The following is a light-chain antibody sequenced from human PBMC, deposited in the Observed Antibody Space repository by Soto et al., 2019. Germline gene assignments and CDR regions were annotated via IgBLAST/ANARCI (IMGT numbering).Light chain of an antibody. CDR2: GAS. Sequence: EIVLTQSPGTLSLSPGERATLSCRASQSVSSSYLAWYQQKPGQAPRLLIYGASSRATGIPDRFSGSGSGTDFVLTISRVEPEDFAVYYCQQYGRSPFTFGQGTKLQIK. V-gene: IGKV3-20*01. CDR1: QSVSSSY. CDR3: QQYGRSPFT. J-gene: IGKJ2*01.